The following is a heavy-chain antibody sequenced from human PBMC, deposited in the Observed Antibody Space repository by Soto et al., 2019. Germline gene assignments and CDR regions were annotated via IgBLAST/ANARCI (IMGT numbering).Heavy chain of an antibody. D-gene: IGHD5-18*01. CDR1: GFTFSSYA. Sequence: EVQLLESGGGLVQPGGSLRLSCAASGFTFSSYAMSWVRQAPGKGLEWVSAISGSGGSTYYADSVKGRFTISRDNSKNTLYLQMNSLRAEDTAVYYCASQTAMAHYYYYYGMDVWGQGTTVTVSS. J-gene: IGHJ6*02. V-gene: IGHV3-23*01. CDR2: ISGSGGST. CDR3: ASQTAMAHYYYYYGMDV.